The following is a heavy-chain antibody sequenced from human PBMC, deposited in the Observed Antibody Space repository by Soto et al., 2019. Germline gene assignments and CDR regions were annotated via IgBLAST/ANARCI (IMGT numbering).Heavy chain of an antibody. CDR1: GYTFTGYY. J-gene: IGHJ3*02. CDR3: ARRRHWFETDPPRSPPRGEDAFDI. Sequence: ASVKVSCKASGYTFTGYYMHWVRQAPGQGLEWMGWINPNSGGTNYAQKFQGWVTMTRDTSISTAYMELSRLRSDDTAVYYCARRRHWFETDPPRSPPRGEDAFDIWGQGTMVTVSS. D-gene: IGHD3-10*01. CDR2: INPNSGGT. V-gene: IGHV1-2*04.